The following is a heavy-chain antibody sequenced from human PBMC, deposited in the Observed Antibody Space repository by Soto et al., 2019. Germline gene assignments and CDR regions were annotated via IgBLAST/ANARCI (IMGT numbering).Heavy chain of an antibody. CDR1: GGSISSSSYY. CDR3: ARLGGSYGPLDY. D-gene: IGHD1-26*01. CDR2: IYYSGST. J-gene: IGHJ4*02. Sequence: LSLTCTVSGGSISSSSYYGGWIRQPPGKGLEWIGSIYYSGSTYYNPSLKSRVTISVDTSKNQFSLKLSSVTAADTAVYYCARLGGSYGPLDYWGQGTLVTVSS. V-gene: IGHV4-39*01.